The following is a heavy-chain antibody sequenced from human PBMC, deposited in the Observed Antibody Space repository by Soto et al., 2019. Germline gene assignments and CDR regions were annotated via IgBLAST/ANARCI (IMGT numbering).Heavy chain of an antibody. CDR2: ISGYNGNT. CDR1: GYTFNRFA. V-gene: IGHV1-18*01. Sequence: QVQLVQSGDEVKKPGASVKVSCKASGYTFNRFAISWVRKAPGQGLEWMGWISGYNGNTDYAQKFQGRVTMTTDTSTSTAYMEVGSLRSDDTAVYYCARDQYQLLYYYSGMDVWGQGSTVTVSS. D-gene: IGHD2-2*01. J-gene: IGHJ6*02. CDR3: ARDQYQLLYYYSGMDV.